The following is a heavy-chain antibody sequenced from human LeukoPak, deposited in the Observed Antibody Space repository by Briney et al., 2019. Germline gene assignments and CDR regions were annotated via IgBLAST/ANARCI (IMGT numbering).Heavy chain of an antibody. Sequence: GGSLRLSCAASGFTFSSYSMNWVRQAPGKGLEWVSYISSSNSTIYYADSVKGRFTISRDNAKNSLYLQMNSLRAEDTAVYYCARYSYGYFGIDYWGQGTLVTVSS. D-gene: IGHD5-18*01. CDR3: ARYSYGYFGIDY. CDR1: GFTFSSYS. CDR2: ISSSNSTI. J-gene: IGHJ4*02. V-gene: IGHV3-48*04.